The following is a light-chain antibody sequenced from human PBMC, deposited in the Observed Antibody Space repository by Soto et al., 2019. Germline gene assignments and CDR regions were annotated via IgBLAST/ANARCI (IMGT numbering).Light chain of an antibody. V-gene: IGKV3-20*01. CDR2: HSS. CDR3: QQYGSSPWT. Sequence: EIVLTQSPGTLSLSPGERASLSCRASQSVASNFLAWYQQKPGQAPRNLIFHSSSRATGIPDRFSGSGSGTDFTLTISRLEPEDFAVYFCQQYGSSPWTFGQGTKVDIK. J-gene: IGKJ1*01. CDR1: QSVASNF.